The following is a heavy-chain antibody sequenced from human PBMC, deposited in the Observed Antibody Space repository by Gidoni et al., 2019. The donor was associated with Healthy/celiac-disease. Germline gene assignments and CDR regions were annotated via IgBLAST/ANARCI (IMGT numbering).Heavy chain of an antibody. J-gene: IGHJ3*02. D-gene: IGHD6-13*01. CDR3: ARGGVEQPDDAFDI. CDR1: GFTFSSYA. Sequence: QVQLVEAGGGVVQPGRCLRLSCEASGFTFSSYAMRWVRQAPGKGLEWLAVISYDGSNKYYADSVKGRFTISRDNSKNTLYLQMNSLRAEDTAVYYGARGGVEQPDDAFDIWGQGTMVTVSS. V-gene: IGHV3-30-3*01. CDR2: ISYDGSNK.